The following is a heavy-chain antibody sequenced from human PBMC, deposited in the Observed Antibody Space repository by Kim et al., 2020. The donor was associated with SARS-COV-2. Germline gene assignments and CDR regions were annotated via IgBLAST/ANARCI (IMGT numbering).Heavy chain of an antibody. V-gene: IGHV3-23*01. CDR1: GFTFSSYA. J-gene: IGHJ3*02. CDR3: AQALGGSTPHHM. CDR2: IGVVTT. Sequence: GGSLRLSCAASGFTFSSYAMSWVRQAPGQGLEWVSTIGVVTTHYADFVRGRFTISRDNSKNMLYLQMNSLRAEDTAVYYCAQALGGSTPHHMWGQGTMVTVSS. D-gene: IGHD2-2*01.